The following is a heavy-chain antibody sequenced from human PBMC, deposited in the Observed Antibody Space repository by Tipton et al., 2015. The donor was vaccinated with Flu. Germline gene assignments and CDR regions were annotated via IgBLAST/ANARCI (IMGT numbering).Heavy chain of an antibody. Sequence: TLSLTCIVSGGSLSSCGYYWSWIRQHPGKGLEWIGYIYYSGSTYYNPSLKSRVTISVDTSKNQFSLKLSSVTAADTAVYYCAREGRREQLALDYWGQGTLVTVSS. CDR3: AREGRREQLALDY. V-gene: IGHV4-31*03. D-gene: IGHD6-6*01. CDR2: IYYSGST. J-gene: IGHJ4*02. CDR1: GGSLSSCGYY.